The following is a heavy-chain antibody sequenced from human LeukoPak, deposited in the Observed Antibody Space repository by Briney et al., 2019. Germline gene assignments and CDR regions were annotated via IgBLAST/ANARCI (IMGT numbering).Heavy chain of an antibody. CDR3: VRTEVSSGSEDY. CDR2: IYYSGST. CDR1: GGSIISSAYY. V-gene: IGHV4-30-4*08. Sequence: SQTLSLTXTVSGGSIISSAYYWSGIRQPPGKGLEWIGYIYYSGSTYYNPSLKSRVTISLDTFKNQFSLKLSSVTAADTAVYFCVRTEVSSGSEDYWGQGTLVTVSS. J-gene: IGHJ4*02. D-gene: IGHD6-19*01.